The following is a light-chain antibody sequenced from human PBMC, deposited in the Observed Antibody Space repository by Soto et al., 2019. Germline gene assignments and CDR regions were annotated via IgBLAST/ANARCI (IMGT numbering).Light chain of an antibody. J-gene: IGKJ1*01. CDR1: QSVATN. CDR2: GAS. Sequence: EILMTQSPGTLSVSPGERATLSCRASQSVATNLAWYQQKPGQPPRLLIYGASTRATGIPARFSGSGSGTEFTLTISSLQSVDFAVYSCQQYNNWPWTFGQGTKVDIK. CDR3: QQYNNWPWT. V-gene: IGKV3-15*01.